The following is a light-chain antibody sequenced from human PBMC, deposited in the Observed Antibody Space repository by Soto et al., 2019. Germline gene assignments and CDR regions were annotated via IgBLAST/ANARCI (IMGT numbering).Light chain of an antibody. J-gene: IGKJ1*01. CDR3: QQRNNWPGT. CDR2: GAS. V-gene: IGKV3D-20*02. CDR1: QRVSSSY. Sequence: IVLTHSPGTLSFSPGERATLSCRASQRVSSSYLAWYQQKPGQAPRLLIYGASNRVTGTPDRFSGSGSGTDFTLTISSLEPEDFAVYYCQQRNNWPGTFGQGTKVDIK.